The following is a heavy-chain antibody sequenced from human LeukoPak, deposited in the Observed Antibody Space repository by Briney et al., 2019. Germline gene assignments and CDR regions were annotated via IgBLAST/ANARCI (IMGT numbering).Heavy chain of an antibody. CDR1: GFTFSSYW. Sequence: GGSLRLSCVASGFTFSSYWMHWVRQAPGKGLVWVSRIDSDGSSTSYADSVKGRFTISRDNAKNTVHLQMNSLRAEDTAVYYCARVNYGDYVTWGQGTLVTVSS. J-gene: IGHJ5*02. V-gene: IGHV3-74*01. D-gene: IGHD4-17*01. CDR2: IDSDGSST. CDR3: ARVNYGDYVT.